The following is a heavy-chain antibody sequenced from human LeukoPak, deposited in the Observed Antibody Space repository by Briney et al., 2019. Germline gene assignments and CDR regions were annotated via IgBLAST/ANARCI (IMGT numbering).Heavy chain of an antibody. V-gene: IGHV4-34*01. CDR1: GGSFSGYY. Sequence: SETLSLTCAVYGGSFSGYYWSWIRQPPGKGLEWIGEINHSGSTNYNPSLKSRVTISVDTSKNQFSLKLSSVTAADTAVYYCASGVAAAAPQGYWGQGTLVIVSS. CDR2: INHSGST. D-gene: IGHD6-13*01. CDR3: ASGVAAAAPQGY. J-gene: IGHJ4*02.